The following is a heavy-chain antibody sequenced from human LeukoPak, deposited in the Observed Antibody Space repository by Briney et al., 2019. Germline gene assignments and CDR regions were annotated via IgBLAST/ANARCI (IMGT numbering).Heavy chain of an antibody. CDR2: ISRSGSTK. CDR3: ARVLRYCSGGNCYSGGLGYMDV. J-gene: IGHJ6*03. CDR1: GFTFSDYN. V-gene: IGHV3-11*01. Sequence: GGSLRLSCAASGFTFSDYNMRWIRQAPGKGLEWVSSISRSGSTKYYADSVKGLFTISRDNAKNSLFLQMNSLRAEDTAVYYCARVLRYCSGGNCYSGGLGYMDVWGKGTTVTISS. D-gene: IGHD2-15*01.